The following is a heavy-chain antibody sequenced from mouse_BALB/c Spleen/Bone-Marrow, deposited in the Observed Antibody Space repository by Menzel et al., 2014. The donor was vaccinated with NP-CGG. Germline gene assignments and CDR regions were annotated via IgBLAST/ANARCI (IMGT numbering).Heavy chain of an antibody. D-gene: IGHD2-4*01. CDR3: ASPIYYDYPRFAC. V-gene: IGHV2-9*02. CDR1: GFSLTSYG. Sequence: VQRVESGPGLVSPSQRLSITCTVSGFSLTSYGVHWVRQPPGKGLEWLGVIWAGGSTNYNSALMSRLSISKDNSKSQVFLKMNSLQTDDTAMYYCASPIYYDYPRFACWGQGTLFTVSA. J-gene: IGHJ3*01. CDR2: IWAGGST.